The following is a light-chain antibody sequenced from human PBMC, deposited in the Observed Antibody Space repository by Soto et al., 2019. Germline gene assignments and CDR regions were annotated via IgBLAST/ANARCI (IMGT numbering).Light chain of an antibody. Sequence: QSVLTQPPSASGSPGESVTISCTGTSSDVGSYYNWVSWYQQHPGKVPKLMIHEISKRPPGVPNRFSGSKSGNTASLTVSGLQAEDEADYYCSSHAGVKMLLGGGTKVTVL. CDR1: SSDVGSYYNW. V-gene: IGLV2-8*01. J-gene: IGLJ2*01. CDR3: SSHAGVKML. CDR2: EIS.